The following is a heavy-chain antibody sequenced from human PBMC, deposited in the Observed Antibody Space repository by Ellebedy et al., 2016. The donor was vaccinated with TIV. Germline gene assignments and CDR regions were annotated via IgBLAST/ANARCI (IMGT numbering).Heavy chain of an antibody. CDR1: GGSISRDS. D-gene: IGHD3-3*01. CDR3: ARSSISVFGVTDAFDI. V-gene: IGHV4-59*01. J-gene: IGHJ3*02. Sequence: MPSETLSPTCTVSGGSISRDSWSWIRQPPGNGLAWIGYIFGSGSTIYNPSLRNRVSISLDRSQKQVSLNLTSVTAADSAVYFCARSSISVFGVTDAFDIWGQGTSVTVSS. CDR2: IFGSGST.